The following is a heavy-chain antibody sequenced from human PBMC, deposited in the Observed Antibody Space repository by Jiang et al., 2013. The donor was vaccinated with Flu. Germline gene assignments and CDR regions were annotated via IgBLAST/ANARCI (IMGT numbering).Heavy chain of an antibody. CDR2: IDPSDSYT. D-gene: IGHD5/OR15-5a*01. CDR1: GYDFADYW. J-gene: IGHJ4*02. Sequence: GAEVKKPGDSLTISCRTSGYDFADYWINWVRQKPGKGLEWMGRIDPSDSYTNYNPSFQGHVTISVDKSKATVYLQWSSLKASDTAMYYCARIGASTGDYWGQGSQVTVSS. CDR3: ARIGASTGDY. V-gene: IGHV5-10-1*01.